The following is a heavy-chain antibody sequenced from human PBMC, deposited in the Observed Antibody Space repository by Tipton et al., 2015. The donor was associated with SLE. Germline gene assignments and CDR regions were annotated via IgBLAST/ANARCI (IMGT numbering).Heavy chain of an antibody. CDR3: ARGGTAMVIAFDI. CDR2: ISSSSSYI. Sequence: SLRLSCAASGFTFSSYSMNWVRQAPGKGLEWVSSISSSSSYIYYADSVKGRFTISRDNAKNSLYLQMNSLRAEDTAVYYCARGGTAMVIAFDIWGQGTMVTVSS. V-gene: IGHV3-21*01. CDR1: GFTFSSYS. D-gene: IGHD5-18*01. J-gene: IGHJ3*02.